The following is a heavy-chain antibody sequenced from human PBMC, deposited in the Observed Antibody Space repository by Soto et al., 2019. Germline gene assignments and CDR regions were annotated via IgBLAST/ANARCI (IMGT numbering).Heavy chain of an antibody. CDR3: ARTTPYYYYAMDV. D-gene: IGHD1-1*01. CDR1: GYTFTSYD. J-gene: IGHJ6*02. Sequence: QVQLVQSGAEVKKPGASVKVSCKASGYTFTSYDISWVRQATGQGLEWMGRLNPNSVNTAYAQKFQGRVTMTRNISISTAYMELSSLISEDTAVYYCARTTPYYYYAMDVWGQGTTVTVSS. V-gene: IGHV1-8*01. CDR2: LNPNSVNT.